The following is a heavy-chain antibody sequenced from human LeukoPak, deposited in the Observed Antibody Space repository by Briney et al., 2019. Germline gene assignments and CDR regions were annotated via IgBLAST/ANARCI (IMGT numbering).Heavy chain of an antibody. J-gene: IGHJ4*02. D-gene: IGHD3-22*01. CDR3: ARDMSSSGYYSDD. CDR1: GFTVSSNY. V-gene: IGHV3-66*02. CDR2: IYSGGST. Sequence: GGSLRLSCAASGFTVSSNYMSWVRQAPGKGLEWVSVIYSGGSTYYADSVKVRCPISRDNSKNTLYLQMNSLRAEDTAVYDCARDMSSSGYYSDDWSQGTLVTVSS.